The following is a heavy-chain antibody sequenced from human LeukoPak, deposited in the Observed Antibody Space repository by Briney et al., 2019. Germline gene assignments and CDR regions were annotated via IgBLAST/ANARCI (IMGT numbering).Heavy chain of an antibody. CDR2: IYYSGST. V-gene: IGHV4-39*01. CDR1: GGSISGSGSSYY. D-gene: IGHD1-26*01. Sequence: SSETLSLTCTVSGGSISGSGSSYYWVWIRQPPGKGLEWIGSIYYSGSTYYNPSLKSRVTISVDTSKHQFSLKLSSVTAADTAVYFCARTPRYSGNYYNAFDIWGQGTTVTVS. CDR3: ARTPRYSGNYYNAFDI. J-gene: IGHJ3*02.